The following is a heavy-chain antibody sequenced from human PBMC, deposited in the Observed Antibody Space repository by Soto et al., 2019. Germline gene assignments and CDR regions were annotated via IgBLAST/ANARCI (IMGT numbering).Heavy chain of an antibody. V-gene: IGHV3-66*01. J-gene: IGHJ4*02. D-gene: IGHD6-19*01. CDR2: IFGSGST. Sequence: GGSLRLSCAVSGFSVSARYMSWVRQAPGKGLEWVSVIFGSGSTLYADSVKGRFTISRDNSKNTLHLQMNSLRAEDTAVYYCARVSGGWSIDYWGQGTLVTVSS. CDR1: GFSVSARY. CDR3: ARVSGGWSIDY.